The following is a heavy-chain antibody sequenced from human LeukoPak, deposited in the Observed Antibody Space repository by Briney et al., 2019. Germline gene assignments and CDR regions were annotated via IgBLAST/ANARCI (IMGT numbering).Heavy chain of an antibody. J-gene: IGHJ3*02. CDR2: ISGSSSYI. D-gene: IGHD3-16*02. CDR1: GFTFSSYS. V-gene: IGHV3-21*01. CDR3: ARVPAGVIGMKDAFDI. Sequence: PGGSLRLSCAASGFTFSSYSMNWVRQAPGKGLEWVSSISGSSSYIYYADSLKGGFTISRHNAKNSLYLQMNSLRPEDTAVYYCARVPAGVIGMKDAFDIWGQGTMVTVSS.